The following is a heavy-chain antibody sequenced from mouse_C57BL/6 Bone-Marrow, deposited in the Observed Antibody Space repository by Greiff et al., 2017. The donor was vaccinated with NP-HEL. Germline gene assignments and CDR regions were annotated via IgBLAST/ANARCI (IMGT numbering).Heavy chain of an antibody. CDR3: ARLAPTYGSSYWYFDV. CDR2: IYPSDSET. D-gene: IGHD1-1*01. V-gene: IGHV1-61*01. CDR1: GYTFTSYW. Sequence: QVQLQQPGAELVRPGSSVKLSCKASGYTFTSYWMDWVKQRPGQGLEWIGNIYPSDSETHYNQKFKDKATLTVDKSSSTAYMQLSSLTSEDSAVYYCARLAPTYGSSYWYFDVWGTGTTVTVSS. J-gene: IGHJ1*03.